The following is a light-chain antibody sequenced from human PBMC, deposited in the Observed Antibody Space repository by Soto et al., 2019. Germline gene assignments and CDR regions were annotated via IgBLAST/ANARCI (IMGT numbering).Light chain of an antibody. CDR3: QQSYSDPRT. J-gene: IGKJ1*01. CDR2: AAS. Sequence: DIQMAQSPSSLSASVGDRVTITCRASQSISSYLNWYQQTQGKAPKILIYAASSLQSGVPSRFSGSGSGTDFTLTINSLQPEDFETYYCQQSYSDPRTFGQGTKVDIK. V-gene: IGKV1-39*01. CDR1: QSISSY.